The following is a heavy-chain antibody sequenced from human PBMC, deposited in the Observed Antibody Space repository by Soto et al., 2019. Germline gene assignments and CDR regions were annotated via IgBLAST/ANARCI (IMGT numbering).Heavy chain of an antibody. CDR1: GFTFSSYS. J-gene: IGHJ4*02. CDR3: AREGMGCRGFDY. Sequence: GGSLRLSCAASGFTFSSYSMNWVRQAPGKGLEWVSSISSSSSYIYYADSVKGRFTISRDNAKNSLYLQMNSLRAEDTDVYYCAREGMGCRGFDYWGQGTLVTVSS. D-gene: IGHD1-26*01. CDR2: ISSSSSYI. V-gene: IGHV3-21*01.